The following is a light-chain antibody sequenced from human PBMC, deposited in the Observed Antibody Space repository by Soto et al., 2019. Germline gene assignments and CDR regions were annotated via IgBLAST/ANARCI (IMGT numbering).Light chain of an antibody. Sequence: QSVLAQPASVSGSSVQSVTISCTGTSSDVGGYDYVSWYQQHPDKAPKLIVYEVTHRPSGVSNRFSGSKSGNTASLTISGLQAEDEADYYCSSLTSGSTRVFGTGTKVTVL. CDR2: EVT. V-gene: IGLV2-14*01. CDR1: SSDVGGYDY. J-gene: IGLJ1*01. CDR3: SSLTSGSTRV.